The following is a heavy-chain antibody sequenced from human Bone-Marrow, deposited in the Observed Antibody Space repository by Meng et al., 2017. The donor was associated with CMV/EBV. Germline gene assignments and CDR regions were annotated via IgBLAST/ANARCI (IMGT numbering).Heavy chain of an antibody. CDR2: ISWNSGSI. CDR3: AKDIQSSIAAAGTLVAFDI. V-gene: IGHV3-9*01. Sequence: SLNISCAASGFTFSSYGMHWVRQAPGKGLEWVSGISWNSGSIGYADSVKGRFTISRDNAKNALYLQMNSLRAEDTALYFCAKDIQSSIAAAGTLVAFDIWGQGTMVTVSS. D-gene: IGHD6-13*01. J-gene: IGHJ3*02. CDR1: GFTFSSYG.